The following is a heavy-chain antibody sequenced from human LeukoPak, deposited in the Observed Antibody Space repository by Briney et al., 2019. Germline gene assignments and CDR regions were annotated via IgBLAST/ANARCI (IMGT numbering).Heavy chain of an antibody. D-gene: IGHD1-26*01. J-gene: IGHJ4*02. CDR2: ISGSGGST. CDR1: GFTFSSYG. CDR3: AKGPYKSGSYLGPHDY. V-gene: IGHV3-23*01. Sequence: GGSLRLSCAASGFTFSSYGMSWVRQAPGKGLEGVSAISGSGGSTYYADSVKGRFTISRDNSKNTLYLQMNSLRAEDTAVYYCAKGPYKSGSYLGPHDYWGQGTLVTVSS.